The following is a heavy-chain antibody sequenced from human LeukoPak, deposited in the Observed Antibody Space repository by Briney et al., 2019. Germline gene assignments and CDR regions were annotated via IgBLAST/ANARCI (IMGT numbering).Heavy chain of an antibody. CDR2: IGYEGVHK. D-gene: IGHD4-23*01. CDR3: AKDLHGGYSSDY. V-gene: IGHV3-30*02. J-gene: IGHJ4*02. Sequence: GGSLRLSCAASGFTFNNFGMHWVRQAPGKGLEWVSFIGYEGVHKYYADSVKGRFTISKDNYKATLYLQMNSLRPEDTAVYYCAKDLHGGYSSDYWGQGTLVTVFS. CDR1: GFTFNNFG.